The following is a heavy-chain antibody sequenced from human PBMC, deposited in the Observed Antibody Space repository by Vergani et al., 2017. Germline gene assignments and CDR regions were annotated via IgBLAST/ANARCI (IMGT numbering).Heavy chain of an antibody. CDR2: IWYDGSNK. Sequence: QVQLVESGGGVVQPGRSLRLSCAASGFTFSSYGMHWVRQAPGKGLEWVAVIWYDGSNKYYADSVKGRFTISRDNSKNTLYLQMNSLRAEDTAVYYCAREMSVGSPRIAARSGFDYWGQGTLVTVSS. J-gene: IGHJ4*02. D-gene: IGHD6-6*01. CDR1: GFTFSSYG. V-gene: IGHV3-33*01. CDR3: AREMSVGSPRIAARSGFDY.